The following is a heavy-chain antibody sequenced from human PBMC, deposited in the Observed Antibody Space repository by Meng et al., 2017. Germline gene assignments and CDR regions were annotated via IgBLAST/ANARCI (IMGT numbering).Heavy chain of an antibody. Sequence: LRLVWSGGGVVQPGRSLRLSCAASGFTFSSYAMHWVRQAPGKGLEWVAVISYDGSNKYYADSVKGRFTISRDNSKNTLYLQMNSLRAEDTAVYYCARSSSGYYFDYWGQGTLVTVSS. V-gene: IGHV3-30*01. CDR2: ISYDGSNK. J-gene: IGHJ4*02. CDR1: GFTFSSYA. CDR3: ARSSSGYYFDY. D-gene: IGHD3-22*01.